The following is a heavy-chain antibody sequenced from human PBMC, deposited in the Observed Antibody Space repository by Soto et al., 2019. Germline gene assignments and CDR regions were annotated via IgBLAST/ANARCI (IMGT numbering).Heavy chain of an antibody. V-gene: IGHV3-48*01. CDR1: GFTFSDSG. D-gene: IGHD3-3*01. J-gene: IGHJ4*02. CDR3: ARTRMEWALYFDN. CDR2: ISSSSRTI. Sequence: EVQLVESGGGLIQPGGSLRLSCEASGFTFSDSGMNWVGGAPGKGLEWISYISSSSRTIYYAASVEGRFTISRDNVRNSVHLQMNNLRGEDTGVYYCARTRMEWALYFDNWGLGALVTVSS.